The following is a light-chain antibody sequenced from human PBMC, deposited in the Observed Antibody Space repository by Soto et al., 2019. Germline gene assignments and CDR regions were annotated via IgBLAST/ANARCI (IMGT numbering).Light chain of an antibody. CDR2: GAS. J-gene: IGKJ4*01. CDR1: QTISSSH. CDR3: HQFGSSPIT. Sequence: NVLTQSPGTLSLSPGERATLSCRASQTISSSHLVWYQQKPAQAPRLLIYGASIRAAGVPDRFSGSGSGTDFTLAISRLEPEDFAVYYCHQFGSSPITFGGGTKVAIK. V-gene: IGKV3-20*01.